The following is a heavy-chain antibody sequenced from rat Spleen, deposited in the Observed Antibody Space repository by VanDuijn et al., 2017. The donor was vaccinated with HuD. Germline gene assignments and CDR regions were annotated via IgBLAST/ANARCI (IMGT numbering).Heavy chain of an antibody. CDR2: ITDRGDNT. CDR1: GFTFSNSA. D-gene: IGHD4-3*01. Sequence: EVQLVESGGGLVQPGRSMKLSCVASGFTFSNSAMAWVRQAPTKGLEWVASITDRGDNTYYRDSVKGRFTISRHNAKSTLYLQMDSLRSEDTASYYCTTGVYWGQGVMVTVSS. V-gene: IGHV5-25*01. J-gene: IGHJ2*01. CDR3: TTGVY.